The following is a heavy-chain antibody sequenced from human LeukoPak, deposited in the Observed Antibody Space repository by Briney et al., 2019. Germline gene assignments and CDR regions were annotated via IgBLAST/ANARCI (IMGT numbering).Heavy chain of an antibody. CDR2: INPNSGAT. Sequence: VASVKVSCKASGYTFTVYFIHWVRQAPGQGLEWMGRINPNSGATDYAQKFQGRVTMTRDTSISTAYMEPSSLKSDDTAVYYCAKIGSSHDFDYWGQGTLITVSS. D-gene: IGHD1-26*01. V-gene: IGHV1-2*06. J-gene: IGHJ4*02. CDR3: AKIGSSHDFDY. CDR1: GYTFTVYF.